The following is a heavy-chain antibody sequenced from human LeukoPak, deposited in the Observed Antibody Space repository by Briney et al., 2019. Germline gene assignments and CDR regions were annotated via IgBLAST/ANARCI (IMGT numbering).Heavy chain of an antibody. J-gene: IGHJ6*04. CDR2: ISGSGGST. CDR3: AELGITMIGGV. D-gene: IGHD3-10*02. V-gene: IGHV3-23*01. CDR1: GFTFSSYA. Sequence: GRSLRLSCAASGFTFSSYAMHWVRQAPGKGLEWVSAISGSGGSTYYADSVKGRFTISRDNAKNSLYLQMNSLRAEDTAVYYCAELGITMIGGVWGKGTTVTISS.